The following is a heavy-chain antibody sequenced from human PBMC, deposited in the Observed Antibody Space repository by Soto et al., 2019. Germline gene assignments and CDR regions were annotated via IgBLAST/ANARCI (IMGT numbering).Heavy chain of an antibody. CDR2: IKQNGSEK. Sequence: GESLRLSCAASGFTFSSYWMSWVRQAPGKGLEWVANIKQNGSEKYYVDSVKGRFTISRDNAKNSLYLQMNSLRAEDTAVYYCAGEQQLVEYYYGMDVWGQGTTVTVSS. V-gene: IGHV3-7*01. CDR3: AGEQQLVEYYYGMDV. CDR1: GFTFSSYW. D-gene: IGHD6-13*01. J-gene: IGHJ6*02.